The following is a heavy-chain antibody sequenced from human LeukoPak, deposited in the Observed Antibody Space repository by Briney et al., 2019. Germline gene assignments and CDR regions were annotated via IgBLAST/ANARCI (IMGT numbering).Heavy chain of an antibody. J-gene: IGHJ5*02. CDR2: ISGSGGST. V-gene: IGHV3-23*01. CDR1: GFTFSAYG. CDR3: AKDPRPVVVVAASWFDP. D-gene: IGHD2-15*01. Sequence: PGGSLRLSCVASGFTFSAYGMSWVRQAPGKGLEWVSAISGSGGSTYYADSVKGRFTISRDNSKNTLYLQMNSLRAEDTAVYYCAKDPRPVVVVAASWFDPWGQGTLVTVSS.